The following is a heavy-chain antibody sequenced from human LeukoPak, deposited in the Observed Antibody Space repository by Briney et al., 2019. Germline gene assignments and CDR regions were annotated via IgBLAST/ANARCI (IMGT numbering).Heavy chain of an antibody. Sequence: ASVKVSCKASGYTFTGYYIHWVRQAPGRGLEWMGWINPNSGGTNYAQKFQGRVTMTRDTSIRTAYMELSRLRSDVTAMYYCARYYIEGRCFDYWGQGTLVTVSS. CDR3: ARYYIEGRCFDY. CDR2: INPNSGGT. J-gene: IGHJ4*02. V-gene: IGHV1-2*02. CDR1: GYTFTGYY. D-gene: IGHD3-10*01.